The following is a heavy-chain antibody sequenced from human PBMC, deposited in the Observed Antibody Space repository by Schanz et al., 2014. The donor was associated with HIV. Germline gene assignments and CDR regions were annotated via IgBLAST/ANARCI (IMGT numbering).Heavy chain of an antibody. V-gene: IGHV3-48*02. D-gene: IGHD2-15*01. Sequence: EVQLVESGGGLVQPGGSLRLSCAASGFMFSTYSMHWVRQAPGKGLEWISSISSRSNTNNYADSVKGRFTISRDNAKNSLYLQMKGLRDEDTAVYYCARDCLGGCPADYWGQGTLVTVSS. J-gene: IGHJ4*02. CDR1: GFMFSTYS. CDR2: ISSRSNTN. CDR3: ARDCLGGCPADY.